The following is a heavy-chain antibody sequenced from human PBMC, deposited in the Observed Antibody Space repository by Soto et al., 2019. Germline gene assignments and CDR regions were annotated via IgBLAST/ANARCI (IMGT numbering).Heavy chain of an antibody. D-gene: IGHD3-16*01. Sequence: PSETLSLTCTVSGGSISSSSYYWGWIRQPPGKGLEWIGSIYYSGSTYYNPSLKSRVTISVDTSKNQFSLKLSSVTAADTAGYYCASGRLGELLHWGQGSLVTVSS. J-gene: IGHJ4*02. CDR3: ASGRLGELLH. CDR1: GGSISSSSYY. CDR2: IYYSGST. V-gene: IGHV4-39*01.